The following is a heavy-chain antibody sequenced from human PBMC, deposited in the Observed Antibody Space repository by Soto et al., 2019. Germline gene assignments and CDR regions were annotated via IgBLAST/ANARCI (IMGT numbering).Heavy chain of an antibody. CDR1: GFTFSSYA. D-gene: IGHD6-19*01. CDR3: AKLIGGGQAVAGFDY. Sequence: EVQLLESGGGLVQPGGSLRLSCAASGFTFSSYAMSWVRQAPGKGLEWVSAISGSGGSTYYADSVKGRFTISRDTSKNKLYLQMNSLRAEDTAVYYCAKLIGGGQAVAGFDYWGQGTLVTVSS. CDR2: ISGSGGST. J-gene: IGHJ4*02. V-gene: IGHV3-23*01.